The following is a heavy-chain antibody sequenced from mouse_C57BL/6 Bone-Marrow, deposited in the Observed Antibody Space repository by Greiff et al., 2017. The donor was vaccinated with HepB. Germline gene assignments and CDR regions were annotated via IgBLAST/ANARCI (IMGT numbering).Heavy chain of an antibody. CDR2: ISDGGSYT. CDR1: GFTFSSYA. Sequence: EVMLVESGGGLVKPGGSLKLSCAASGFTFSSYAMSWVRQTPEKRLEWVATISDGGSYTYYPDNVKGRFTISRDNAKNNLYLQMSHLKSEDTAMYYCARELGYGNLYAMDYWGQGTSVTVSS. J-gene: IGHJ4*01. D-gene: IGHD2-10*02. V-gene: IGHV5-4*01. CDR3: ARELGYGNLYAMDY.